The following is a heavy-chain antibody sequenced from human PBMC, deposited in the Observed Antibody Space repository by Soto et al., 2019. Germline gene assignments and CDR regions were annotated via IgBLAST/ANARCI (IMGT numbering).Heavy chain of an antibody. D-gene: IGHD4-17*01. J-gene: IGHJ3*02. CDR3: AHPRGYGVFDAYDI. Sequence: PGGSLRLSCVASGFTFSTYAMSWVRQAPGKGLEWVSALTPSGGETYYADSVKGRFTISRDNSMNALYLQMNSLRIEDTALYYCAHPRGYGVFDAYDIWGQGTVVTVSS. CDR1: GFTFSTYA. V-gene: IGHV3-23*01. CDR2: LTPSGGET.